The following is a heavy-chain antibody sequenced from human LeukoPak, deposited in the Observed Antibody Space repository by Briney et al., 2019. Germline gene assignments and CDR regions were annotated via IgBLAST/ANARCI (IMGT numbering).Heavy chain of an antibody. Sequence: ASVKVSCKASGYTFTSYGISWVRQAPGHGLEWMGWISTYNANTHYAKNLQGRVTMTTDTSAGTAYMELRSLRSDDTAVYYCARDGDYYDSSPYDYWGQGTLVTVSS. V-gene: IGHV1-18*01. D-gene: IGHD3-22*01. J-gene: IGHJ4*02. CDR1: GYTFTSYG. CDR3: ARDGDYYDSSPYDY. CDR2: ISTYNANT.